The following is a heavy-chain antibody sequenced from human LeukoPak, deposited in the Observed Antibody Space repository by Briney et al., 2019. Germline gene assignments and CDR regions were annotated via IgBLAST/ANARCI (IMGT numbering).Heavy chain of an antibody. CDR2: VNPDGSGT. V-gene: IGHV3-7*01. CDR3: SRWGIEATIDY. D-gene: IGHD1-26*01. CDR1: GFTFRTYW. J-gene: IGHJ4*02. Sequence: GGSLRLSCATSGFTFRTYWMSWVLQAPGKGLEWVANVNPDGSGTYYLDSVKGRFTISRDNVKNSLYLQMNSLGAEDTAVYYCSRWGIEATIDYWGQGILVTVSS.